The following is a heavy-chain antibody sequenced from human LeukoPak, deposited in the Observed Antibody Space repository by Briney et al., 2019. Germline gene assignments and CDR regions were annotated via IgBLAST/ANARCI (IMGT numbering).Heavy chain of an antibody. V-gene: IGHV1-69*01. CDR3: ARGGLYGDYSSCDY. CDR2: IIPIFGTA. D-gene: IGHD4-17*01. J-gene: IGHJ4*02. Sequence: SVKVSCKASGGTFSSYAISWVRQAPGQGLEWMGGIIPIFGTANYAQKFQGRVTITADESTSTAYMELSSLRSEDTAVHYCARGGLYGDYSSCDYWGQGTLVTVSS. CDR1: GGTFSSYA.